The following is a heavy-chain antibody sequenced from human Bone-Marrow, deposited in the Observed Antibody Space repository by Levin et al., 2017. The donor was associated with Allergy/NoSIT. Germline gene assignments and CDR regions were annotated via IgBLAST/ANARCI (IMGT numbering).Heavy chain of an antibody. CDR2: ISNTGDT. D-gene: IGHD6-13*01. Sequence: SETLSLTCTVSGGSLSNYYWSWIRQPPGKGLEWIAYISNTGDTKINPALRSRVTTSEDTSKNQFSLDLSSVTAADTAVYFCARFSNNSWYFHFDSWGLGTLVTVS. CDR1: GGSLSNYY. J-gene: IGHJ4*02. V-gene: IGHV4-59*13. CDR3: ARFSNNSWYFHFDS.